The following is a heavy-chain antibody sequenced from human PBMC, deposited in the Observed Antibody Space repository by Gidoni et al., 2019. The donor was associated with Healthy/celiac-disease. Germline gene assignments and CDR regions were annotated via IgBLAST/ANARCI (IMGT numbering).Heavy chain of an antibody. V-gene: IGHV3-33*01. CDR3: AREWFGEGDYYYGMDV. CDR1: GFTFSSYG. Sequence: QVQLVESGGGVVQPGRSLRLSCAASGFTFSSYGMHWVRQAPGKGLEWVAVIWYDGSNKYYADSVKGRFTISRDNSKNTLYLQMNSLRAEDTAVYYCAREWFGEGDYYYGMDVWGQGTTVTVSS. D-gene: IGHD3-10*01. CDR2: IWYDGSNK. J-gene: IGHJ6*02.